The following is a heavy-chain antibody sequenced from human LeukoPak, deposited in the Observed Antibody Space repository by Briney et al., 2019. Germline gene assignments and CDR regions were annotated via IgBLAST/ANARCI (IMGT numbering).Heavy chain of an antibody. V-gene: IGHV1-2*02. CDR1: GYTFTGYY. J-gene: IGHJ4*02. Sequence: GASVKVSCKASGYTFTGYYMHWVRQAPGQGLEWMGWINPNSGGTNYAQKFQGRVTMTRDTSISTAYMELSRLRSDDTAVYYCARGMDDIVVVPADNYFDYWGQGTLVTVSS. CDR3: ARGMDDIVVVPADNYFDY. D-gene: IGHD2-2*01. CDR2: INPNSGGT.